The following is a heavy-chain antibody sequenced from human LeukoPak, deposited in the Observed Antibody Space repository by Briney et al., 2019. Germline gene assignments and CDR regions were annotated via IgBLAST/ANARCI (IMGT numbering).Heavy chain of an antibody. CDR2: IYTSGST. CDR3: ARALAYSSGIIDY. CDR1: GGSNSGYS. D-gene: IGHD3-22*01. V-gene: IGHV4-4*07. J-gene: IGHJ4*02. Sequence: SETLSLTCTVFGGSNSGYSWNWIRQRAGKGLEWIGRIYTSGSTNYNPSLKSRVSMSVDTSKNQFSLRLSSVTAADTAVYYCARALAYSSGIIDYWGQGTLVTVSS.